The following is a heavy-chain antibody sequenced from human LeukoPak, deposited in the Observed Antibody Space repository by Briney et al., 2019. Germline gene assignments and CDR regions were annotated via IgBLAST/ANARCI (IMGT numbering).Heavy chain of an antibody. J-gene: IGHJ3*01. CDR2: IAFDDTDR. D-gene: IGHD7-27*01. CDR3: AKEFSATPRAAAQTGDAFDV. CDR1: GFIFGDYA. V-gene: IGHV3-30*18. Sequence: GGSLRLSCAASGFIFGDYAMHWVRQAPGKGLEWVAAIAFDDTDRYYIDSVKGRFTISRDDSKNTLYLHMNSLRPEDTAVYYCAKEFSATPRAAAQTGDAFDVWGQGTMVTVSS.